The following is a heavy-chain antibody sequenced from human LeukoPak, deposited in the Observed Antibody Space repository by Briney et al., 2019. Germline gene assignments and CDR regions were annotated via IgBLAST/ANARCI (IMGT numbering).Heavy chain of an antibody. J-gene: IGHJ6*03. CDR1: GGSISSGSYY. CDR2: IYTSGST. D-gene: IGHD6-13*01. CDR3: ARDLWGSSSWEFLAGYMDV. Sequence: SETLSLTCTVSGGSISSGSYYWSWIRQAAGKGLEWIGRIYTSGSTNYNPSLKSRVTISVDTSKNQFSLKLSSVTAADTAVYYCARDLWGSSSWEFLAGYMDVWGKGTTVTVSS. V-gene: IGHV4-61*02.